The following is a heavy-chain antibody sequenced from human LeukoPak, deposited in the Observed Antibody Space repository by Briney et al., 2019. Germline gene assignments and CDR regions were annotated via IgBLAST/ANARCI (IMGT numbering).Heavy chain of an antibody. Sequence: SGPTLVNPPQTLTLTCTFSGFSLSTSGVGVGWIRQPPGKALEWLALTYWDDDKRYSPYLKSRLTITKDTSKNQVVLIMTNMDPMDTATYYCARREVKLDYFDFWGQGTLVTVSS. J-gene: IGHJ4*02. CDR2: TYWDDDK. V-gene: IGHV2-5*02. CDR1: GFSLSTSGVG. D-gene: IGHD1-1*01. CDR3: ARREVKLDYFDF.